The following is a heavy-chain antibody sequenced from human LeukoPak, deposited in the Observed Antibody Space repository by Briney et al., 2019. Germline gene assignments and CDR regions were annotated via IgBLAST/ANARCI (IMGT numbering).Heavy chain of an antibody. CDR1: GGSFSGYY. CDR2: INHSGST. V-gene: IGHV4-34*01. D-gene: IGHD3-22*01. J-gene: IGHJ4*02. Sequence: PSETLSLTCAGYGGSFSGYYWSWIRQPPGKGLEWIGEINHSGSTNYNPSLKSRVTISVDTSKNQFSLKLSSVTAADTAVYYCARGYLEYYCDSSGYDYWGQGTLVTVSS. CDR3: ARGYLEYYCDSSGYDY.